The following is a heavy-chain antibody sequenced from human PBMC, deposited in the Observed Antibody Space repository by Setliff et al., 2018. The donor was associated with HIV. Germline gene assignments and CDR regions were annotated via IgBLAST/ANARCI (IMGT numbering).Heavy chain of an antibody. J-gene: IGHJ3*02. CDR1: GYSFTNYW. Sequence: GESLKISCKGSGYSFTNYWIAWVRQMPGRGLEWMGIVYPGDSDTRYGPSFQGQVTISADKSISTAYLQWSSLKASDTAMYYCARQGDYHILTGYYSGPHDAFDIWGQGTMVTVSS. D-gene: IGHD3-9*01. CDR3: ARQGDYHILTGYYSGPHDAFDI. CDR2: VYPGDSDT. V-gene: IGHV5-51*01.